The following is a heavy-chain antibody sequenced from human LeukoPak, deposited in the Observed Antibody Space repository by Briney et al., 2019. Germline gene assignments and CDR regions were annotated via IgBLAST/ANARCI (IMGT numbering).Heavy chain of an antibody. D-gene: IGHD3-22*01. CDR1: GFTFSDYY. Sequence: GGSLRLSCAASGFTFSDYYMSWIRQAPGKGLEWVSYISSGGSTIYYADSVKGRFTISRDNAKNSLYLQMNSPRAEDTAVYYCARALRDITMIVVATYYFDYWGQGTLVTVSS. CDR3: ARALRDITMIVVATYYFDY. J-gene: IGHJ4*02. V-gene: IGHV3-11*01. CDR2: ISSGGSTI.